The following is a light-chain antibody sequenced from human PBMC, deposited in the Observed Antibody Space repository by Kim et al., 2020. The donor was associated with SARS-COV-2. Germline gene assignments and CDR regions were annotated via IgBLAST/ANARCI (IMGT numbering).Light chain of an antibody. CDR3: QQYNNWPYT. CDR1: QGVSSN. J-gene: IGKJ2*01. CDR2: GAS. Sequence: SVSAGERATLSCRASQGVSSNLAWYQQKPGQAPRLLIYGASNRATGIPARFCGSGSGTEFTLTISSLQSEDFAVYYCQQYNNWPYTFGQGTKLEI. V-gene: IGKV3-15*01.